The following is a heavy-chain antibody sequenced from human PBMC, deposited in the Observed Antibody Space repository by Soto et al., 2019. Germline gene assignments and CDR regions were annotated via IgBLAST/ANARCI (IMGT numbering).Heavy chain of an antibody. CDR2: IYYSGST. CDR1: GGSISSSTYY. CDR3: ARHSGLRSPFDP. V-gene: IGHV4-39*01. J-gene: IGHJ5*02. Sequence: SETLSLTCTVSGGSISSSTYYWGWIRQPPGKGLEWIGSIYYSGSTYYNPSLKSRVTISVDTSNNHFSLRLSSVTAADTAVYYCARHSGLRSPFDPWGQGTLVTVSS. D-gene: IGHD3-3*01.